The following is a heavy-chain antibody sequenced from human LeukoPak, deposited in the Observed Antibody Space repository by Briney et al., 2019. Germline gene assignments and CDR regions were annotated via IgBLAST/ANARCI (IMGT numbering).Heavy chain of an antibody. Sequence: GSLRLSCAAFGFTVSSNYMSWVRQAPGKGLEWVSAISGSGGSTYYADSVKGRFTISRDNSKNTLYLQMNSLRAEDTAVYYCAKRDWLLEHYWGQGTRVTVSS. V-gene: IGHV3-23*01. CDR2: ISGSGGST. J-gene: IGHJ4*02. D-gene: IGHD3-9*01. CDR3: AKRDWLLEHY. CDR1: GFTVSSNY.